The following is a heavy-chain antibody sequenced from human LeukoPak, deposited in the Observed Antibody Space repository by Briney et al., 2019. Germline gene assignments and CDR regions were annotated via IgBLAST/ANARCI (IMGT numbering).Heavy chain of an antibody. V-gene: IGHV3-7*03. CDR3: AKDKYYYDSSGYLDY. Sequence: GGSLRLSCAASGFTFSTYWMNWVRQAPGKGLEWVANIKQDGSEKYYVDSVKGRFTISRDNSKNTLYLQMNSLRAEDMALYYCAKDKYYYDSSGYLDYWGQGTLVTVSS. J-gene: IGHJ4*02. CDR1: GFTFSTYW. D-gene: IGHD3-22*01. CDR2: IKQDGSEK.